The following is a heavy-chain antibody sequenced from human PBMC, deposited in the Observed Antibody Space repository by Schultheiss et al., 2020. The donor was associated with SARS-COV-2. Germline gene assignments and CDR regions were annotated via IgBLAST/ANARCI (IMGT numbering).Heavy chain of an antibody. Sequence: GGSLRLSCSASGFTFSSYAMHWVRQAPGKGLEYVSAISSNGGSAYYADSVKGRFTISRDNSKNTLYLQMNSLRDEDTAVYYCATSGGYCSSTSCYSRNINGYYYYYGMDVWGQGTTVTVSS. CDR1: GFTFSSYA. V-gene: IGHV3-64*04. J-gene: IGHJ6*02. CDR2: ISSNGGSA. D-gene: IGHD2-2*01. CDR3: ATSGGYCSSTSCYSRNINGYYYYYGMDV.